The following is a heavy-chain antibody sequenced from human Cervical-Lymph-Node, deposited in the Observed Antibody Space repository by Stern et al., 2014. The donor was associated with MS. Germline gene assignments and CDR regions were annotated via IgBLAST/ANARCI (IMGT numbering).Heavy chain of an antibody. CDR3: ARGLLGSENAFDI. CDR2: ISAYNGNT. J-gene: IGHJ3*02. CDR1: GYTFTSYG. V-gene: IGHV1-18*01. Sequence: VHLVESGAEVKKPGASVKVSCKDSGYTFTSYGISCVRQAPGPRLAWMGWISAYNGNTNYAQKLQGRVTMTTDTSTSTAYMELRSLRSDDTAVYYCARGLLGSENAFDIWGQGTMVTVSS. D-gene: IGHD2-15*01.